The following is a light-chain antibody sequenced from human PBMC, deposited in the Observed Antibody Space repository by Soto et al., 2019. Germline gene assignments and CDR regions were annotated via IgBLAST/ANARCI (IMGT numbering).Light chain of an antibody. CDR3: QQLHNYPLT. CDR1: QGISSA. V-gene: IGKV1-9*01. Sequence: IQVTQSPSSLSASIGDRATITCRASQGISSALAWYQQKPGIAPKLLIYTASTLQSGVPSRFSGSGSGTDFTLTISSLQPEDFATYYCQQLHNYPLTFGGGTKVDI. J-gene: IGKJ4*01. CDR2: TAS.